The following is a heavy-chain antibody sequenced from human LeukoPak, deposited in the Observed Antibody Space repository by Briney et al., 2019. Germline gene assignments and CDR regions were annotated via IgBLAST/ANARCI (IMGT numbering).Heavy chain of an antibody. CDR3: AGDYTSGTYYDLNWFDP. D-gene: IGHD3-10*01. V-gene: IGHV4-59*08. CDR1: GGSISTYY. J-gene: IGHJ5*02. CDR2: VYYSGST. Sequence: SETLSLTCTVSGGSISTYYWSWIRQPPGKGLECIGYVYYSGSTNYNPSLKSRVTISVDTSKNQFSLKLTSVTAADTAVYYCAGDYTSGTYYDLNWFDPWGQGTLVTISS.